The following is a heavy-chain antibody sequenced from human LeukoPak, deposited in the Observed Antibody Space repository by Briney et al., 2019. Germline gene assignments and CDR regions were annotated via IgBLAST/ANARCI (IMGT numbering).Heavy chain of an antibody. CDR2: ITYDGITT. Sequence: GGSLRLSCAASGFTFSSYGMHWVRQAPGKGLEGVAVITYDGITTYSDDSVKGRFTISRDTSKSTLHLQMNNLRPEDTAVYFCVKEQGSGYYRTADYWGQGTLVTVSS. D-gene: IGHD3-10*01. CDR1: GFTFSSYG. V-gene: IGHV3-30*18. J-gene: IGHJ4*02. CDR3: VKEQGSGYYRTADY.